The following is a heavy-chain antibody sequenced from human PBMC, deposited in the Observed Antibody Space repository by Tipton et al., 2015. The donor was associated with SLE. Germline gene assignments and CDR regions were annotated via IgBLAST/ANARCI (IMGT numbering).Heavy chain of an antibody. Sequence: LSLTCTVSGGSISSHYWSWFRQPPGKGLEWVANIHQDGSEIYYVRSVKGRFTISRDNAKNSLYLQLNSLRAEDTAVYYCASPMLSNWYFDLWGRGTLVTVSS. J-gene: IGHJ2*01. CDR3: ASPMLSNWYFDL. CDR1: GGSISSHY. D-gene: IGHD2-8*01. V-gene: IGHV3-7*01. CDR2: IHQDGSEI.